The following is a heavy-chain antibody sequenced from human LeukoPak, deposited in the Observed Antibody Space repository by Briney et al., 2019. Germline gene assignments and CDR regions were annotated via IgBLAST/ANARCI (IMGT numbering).Heavy chain of an antibody. CDR2: ISAYNANT. Sequence: ASVKVSCKASGYTFTSYGISWVRQAPGQGLEWMGWISAYNANTNYAQKLQGRVTMTTDTSTSTAYMELRSLRSDDTAVYYCARDLHYYGSGSYYPYSYGMDVWGQGTTVTVSS. CDR3: ARDLHYYGSGSYYPYSYGMDV. V-gene: IGHV1-18*01. D-gene: IGHD3-10*01. J-gene: IGHJ6*02. CDR1: GYTFTSYG.